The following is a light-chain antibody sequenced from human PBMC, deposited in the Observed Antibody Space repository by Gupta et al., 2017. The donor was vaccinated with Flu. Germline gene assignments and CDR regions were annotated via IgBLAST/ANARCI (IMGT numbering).Light chain of an antibody. J-gene: IGLJ3*02. CDR3: YSTDTSGNHRV. CDR1: ALPKKY. V-gene: IGLV3-10*01. CDR2: EDR. Sequence: SYELTQPHPVSVSAGQTARITCSGDALPKKYAYWYQQKSGQAPVLIIYEDRKRPSGIPERFSGSSSGTMATLTISGAQVEDEADYYCYSTDTSGNHRVFGGGTNLTVL.